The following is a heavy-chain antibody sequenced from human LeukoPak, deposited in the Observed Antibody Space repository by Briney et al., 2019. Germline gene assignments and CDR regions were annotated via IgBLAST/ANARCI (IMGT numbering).Heavy chain of an antibody. CDR1: GFTFSSYG. CDR3: ARDRRYCSSTSCHKIIYYGMDV. J-gene: IGHJ6*02. Sequence: GGSLRLSCAASGFTFSSYGMHRVRQAPGKGLEWVAVIWYDGSNKYYADSVKGRFTISRDNSKNTLYLQMNSLRAEDTAVYYCARDRRYCSSTSCHKIIYYGMDVWGQGTTVTVSS. V-gene: IGHV3-33*01. D-gene: IGHD2-2*01. CDR2: IWYDGSNK.